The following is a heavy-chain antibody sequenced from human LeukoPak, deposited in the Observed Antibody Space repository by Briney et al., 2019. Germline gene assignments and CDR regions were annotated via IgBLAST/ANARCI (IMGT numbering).Heavy chain of an antibody. V-gene: IGHV5-51*01. Sequence: GESLKISCKGSGYSFTSYWIGWVRQMPGKGLEWMGIIYPGDSDTRYSPSFQGQVTISADKSISTAYLQWRSLKASDTAMYYCARLDIVVVPAAGDAFDIWGQGTMVTVSS. CDR3: ARLDIVVVPAAGDAFDI. CDR2: IYPGDSDT. J-gene: IGHJ3*02. CDR1: GYSFTSYW. D-gene: IGHD2-2*01.